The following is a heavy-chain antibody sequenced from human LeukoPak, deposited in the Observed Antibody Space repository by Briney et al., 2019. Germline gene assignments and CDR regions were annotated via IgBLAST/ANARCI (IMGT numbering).Heavy chain of an antibody. CDR1: GYTFTSYG. CDR2: INPNSGGT. J-gene: IGHJ4*02. CDR3: ARVANLEWLSHFDY. D-gene: IGHD3-3*01. Sequence: ASVKVSCKASGYTFTSYGISWVRQAPGQGLEWMGWINPNSGGTNYAQKFQGRVTMTRDTSISTAYMELSRLRSDDTAVYYCARVANLEWLSHFDYWGQGTLVTVSS. V-gene: IGHV1-2*02.